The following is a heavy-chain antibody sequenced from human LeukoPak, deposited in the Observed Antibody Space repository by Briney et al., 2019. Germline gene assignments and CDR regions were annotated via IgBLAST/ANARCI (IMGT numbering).Heavy chain of an antibody. D-gene: IGHD1-26*01. Sequence: GGTLRLSCAASGFMFRNHGMNWVRQAPGKGLEWLSTIRGSGDNTYYADSVKGRFTVSRDNSKNTLYLQMNSLRVEDTAMYYCARGAIVGATSGEWFDPWGQGTLVTVSS. CDR2: IRGSGDNT. V-gene: IGHV3-23*01. CDR1: GFMFRNHG. CDR3: ARGAIVGATSGEWFDP. J-gene: IGHJ5*02.